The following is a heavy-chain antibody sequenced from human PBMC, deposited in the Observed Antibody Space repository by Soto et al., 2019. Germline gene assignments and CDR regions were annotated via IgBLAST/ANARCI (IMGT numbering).Heavy chain of an antibody. J-gene: IGHJ4*02. CDR2: INPNSGGT. V-gene: IGHV1-2*04. CDR1: GYTFTGYY. D-gene: IGHD5-12*01. Sequence: QVQLVQSGAEVKKPGASVKVSCKASGYTFTGYYMHWVRQAPGQGLEWMGWINPNSGGTNYAQKFQGWVTMTRDTSISDADMERSRLRSDDTAVYYCARDSGYEYLGTVDYWGQGTLVTVSS. CDR3: ARDSGYEYLGTVDY.